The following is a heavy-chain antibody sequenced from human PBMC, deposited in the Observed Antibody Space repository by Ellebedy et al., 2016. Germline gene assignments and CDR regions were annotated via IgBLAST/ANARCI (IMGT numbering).Heavy chain of an antibody. V-gene: IGHV1-18*04. D-gene: IGHD3-16*02. CDR1: GYTFTGYY. CDR2: ISAYNGNT. Sequence: ASVKVSXXASGYTFTGYYIHWVRQAPGQGLEWMGWISAYNGNTNYAQKLQGRVTMTTDTSTSTAYMELRSLRSDDTAVYYCARSGYYDYVWGSYHSYYFDYWGQGTLVTVSS. CDR3: ARSGYYDYVWGSYHSYYFDY. J-gene: IGHJ4*02.